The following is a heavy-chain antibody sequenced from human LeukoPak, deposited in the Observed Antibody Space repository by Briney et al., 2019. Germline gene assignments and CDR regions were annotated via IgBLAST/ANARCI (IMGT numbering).Heavy chain of an antibody. Sequence: GGSLRLSCAATGFSVSSNYMNWVRKAPKKGLEWVSVMYSGGGTYYADSVKGRFTISRDNSKNTLYLQMNSLRAEDTAVYYCAKGPKQLWLLPSYFDYWGQGTLVTVSS. D-gene: IGHD5-18*01. J-gene: IGHJ4*02. CDR3: AKGPKQLWLLPSYFDY. CDR1: GFSVSSNY. V-gene: IGHV3-66*01. CDR2: MYSGGGT.